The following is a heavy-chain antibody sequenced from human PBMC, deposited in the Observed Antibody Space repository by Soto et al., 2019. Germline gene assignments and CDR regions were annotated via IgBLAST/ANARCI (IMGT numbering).Heavy chain of an antibody. V-gene: IGHV1-2*02. D-gene: IGHD3-16*01. CDR3: ARDPIGGGAPYYFDY. CDR2: INPNSGGT. Sequence: GASVKVSCKASGYTFTGYYMHWVRQAPGQGLEWMGWINPNSGGTNQAQKFQGRVTMTRDMSLTTAYMELHRLTSDDTAVYYCARDPIGGGAPYYFDYWGQGSLVTVSS. J-gene: IGHJ4*02. CDR1: GYTFTGYY.